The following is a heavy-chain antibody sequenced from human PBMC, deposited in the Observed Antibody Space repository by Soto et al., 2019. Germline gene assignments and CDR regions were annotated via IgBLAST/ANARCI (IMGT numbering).Heavy chain of an antibody. CDR1: GFTFGDYA. D-gene: IGHD5-18*01. Sequence: PGGSLRLSCTASGFTFGDYAMSLFRQAPGKGLEWVGFIRSKAYGGTTEYAASVKGRFTISRDDSKSIAYLQMNSLKTEDTAVYYCTRHLTRYSYGRYWGQGTLVTVSS. CDR2: IRSKAYGGTT. V-gene: IGHV3-49*03. J-gene: IGHJ4*02. CDR3: TRHLTRYSYGRY.